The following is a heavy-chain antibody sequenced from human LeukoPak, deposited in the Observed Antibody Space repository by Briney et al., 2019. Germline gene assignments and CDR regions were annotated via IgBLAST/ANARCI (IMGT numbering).Heavy chain of an antibody. J-gene: IGHJ4*02. CDR1: GFTVSKRY. Sequence: GGSLRLSCAVSGFTVSKRYMTWVRQAPGKGLEWVSVVYSGGSTYYADSVRGRFSISRDNSKNTLYLQMNSLRAEDAAVYYCAKKSLGYGDLNWGQGTLVTVSS. CDR3: AKKSLGYGDLN. D-gene: IGHD4-17*01. V-gene: IGHV3-66*01. CDR2: VYSGGST.